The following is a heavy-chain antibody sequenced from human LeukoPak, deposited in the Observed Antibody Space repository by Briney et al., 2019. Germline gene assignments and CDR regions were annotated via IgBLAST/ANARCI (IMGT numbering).Heavy chain of an antibody. Sequence: SETLSLTCGVSGGFIINGKWWSWVRQPPGKGLEWIGEISHSGSPNYNPSLKGRLTISVDTAKNQFSLKLSSVTAADTAVYYCARDDSLAAAGTDIDYWGQGTLVTVSS. J-gene: IGHJ4*02. CDR1: GGFIINGKW. CDR2: ISHSGSP. V-gene: IGHV4/OR15-8*01. D-gene: IGHD6-13*01. CDR3: ARDDSLAAAGTDIDY.